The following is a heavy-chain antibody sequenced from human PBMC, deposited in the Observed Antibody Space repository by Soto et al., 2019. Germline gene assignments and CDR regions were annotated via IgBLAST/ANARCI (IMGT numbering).Heavy chain of an antibody. V-gene: IGHV3-21*01. D-gene: IGHD6-13*01. CDR2: ISSSSSYI. CDR1: GFTFSSYS. Sequence: GGSLRLSCAASGFTFSSYSMNWVRQAPGKGLEWVSSISSSSSYIYYADSVKGRFTISRDNAKNSLYLQMNSLRAEDTAVYYCATAAAGPSYWYFDLWGRGTLVTVSS. J-gene: IGHJ2*01. CDR3: ATAAAGPSYWYFDL.